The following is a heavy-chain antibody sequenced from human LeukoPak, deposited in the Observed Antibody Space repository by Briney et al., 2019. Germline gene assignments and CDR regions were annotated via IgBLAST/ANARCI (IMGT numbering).Heavy chain of an antibody. J-gene: IGHJ4*02. V-gene: IGHV3-21*01. CDR3: ARGTTGGYSPSH. CDR1: GFTFSTYS. Sequence: GGSLRLSCAASGFTFSTYSMNWVRQAPGKGLEWVSSMSGSSSYTFYADSVRGRFTISRDNAKNSLYLQMNSLRAEDTAVYYCARGTTGGYSPSHWGQGTLVTVSS. D-gene: IGHD5-12*01. CDR2: MSGSSSYT.